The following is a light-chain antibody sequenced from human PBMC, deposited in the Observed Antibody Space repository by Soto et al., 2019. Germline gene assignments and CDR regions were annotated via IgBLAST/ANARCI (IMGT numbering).Light chain of an antibody. CDR3: QQYDTSAT. CDR2: GAS. J-gene: IGKJ2*01. Sequence: IVLTQSPGTLSLSPGERATLSCRASRSVSASYLAWYQQKPGQGPRLLIYGASSRATGFPDRFSGSGSGTDFTLTISRLEPEDSAVYYCQQYDTSATFGQGTKLEI. CDR1: RSVSASY. V-gene: IGKV3-20*01.